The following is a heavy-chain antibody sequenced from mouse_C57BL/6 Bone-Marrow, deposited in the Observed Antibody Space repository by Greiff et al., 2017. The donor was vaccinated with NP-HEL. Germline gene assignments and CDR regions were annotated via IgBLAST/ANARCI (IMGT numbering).Heavy chain of an antibody. V-gene: IGHV1-64*01. Sequence: QVQLQQPGAELVKPGASVKLSCKASGYTFTSYWMHWVKQRPGQGLEWIGMIHPNSGSTNYNEKFKSKATLTVDKSSSTAYMQLSSLTSEDSAVYYCARPFSGGRRVAWFAYWGQGTLVTVSA. CDR2: IHPNSGST. CDR3: ARPFSGGRRVAWFAY. J-gene: IGHJ3*01. D-gene: IGHD3-1*01. CDR1: GYTFTSYW.